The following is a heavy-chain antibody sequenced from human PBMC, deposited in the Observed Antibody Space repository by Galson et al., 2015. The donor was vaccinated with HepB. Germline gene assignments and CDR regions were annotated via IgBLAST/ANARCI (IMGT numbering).Heavy chain of an antibody. V-gene: IGHV3-43*01. Sequence: LRLSCAASGFSFDDYTMFWVRQVPGEGLELVSLFVCDDITTYNSDSVKGRFSISRDNSKNTMYLQRNSLRAEDTAVYYCAAPRPLSAFDIWGQGTMVTVSS. CDR1: GFSFDDYT. J-gene: IGHJ3*02. CDR2: FVCDDITT. CDR3: AAPRPLSAFDI.